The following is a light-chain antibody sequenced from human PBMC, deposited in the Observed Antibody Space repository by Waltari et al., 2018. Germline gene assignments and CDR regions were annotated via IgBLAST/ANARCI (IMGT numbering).Light chain of an antibody. CDR1: QSLYTTSTNY. J-gene: IGKJ3*01. CDR2: WAS. Sequence: DIVMTQSPDSLAVSLGARATINCKSSQSLYTTSTNYLAWYQQRPGQPPTLLIYWASTRESGVPDRFSGSGSGTDFTLTINDLQAEDVAVYYCQEYFAVPLTFGPGTRVHIK. CDR3: QEYFAVPLT. V-gene: IGKV4-1*01.